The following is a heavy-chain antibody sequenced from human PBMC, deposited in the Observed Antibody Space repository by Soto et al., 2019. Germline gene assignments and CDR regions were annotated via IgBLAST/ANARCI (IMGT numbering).Heavy chain of an antibody. CDR2: XYYSGXT. J-gene: IGHJ5*02. CDR3: ASLVGSWYRFDP. CDR1: DGSISSSSYY. V-gene: IGHV4-39*07. Sequence: LALTCTVSDGSISSSSYYWGWIRQPPEKWLEWIGTXYYSGXTYYNHHLKSXXTTSVDTXXTQSYLKLSSVTAADTALYYCASLVGSWYRFDPWGQGTLVTVSS. D-gene: IGHD6-13*01.